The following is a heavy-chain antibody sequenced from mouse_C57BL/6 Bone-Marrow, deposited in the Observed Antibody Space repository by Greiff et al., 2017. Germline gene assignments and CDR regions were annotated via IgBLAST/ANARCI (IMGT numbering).Heavy chain of an antibody. J-gene: IGHJ2*01. CDR1: GYTFTSYW. CDR2: IDPSDSYT. V-gene: IGHV1-59*01. Sequence: QVQLQQPGAELVRPGTSVKLSCKASGYTFTSYWMHWVKQRPGQGLEWIGVIDPSDSYTNYNQKFKGKATLTVDTSSSTAFMQLSSLTSEDSAVYYCARGGYGSSYPYYFDYWGQGTTLTVSS. CDR3: ARGGYGSSYPYYFDY. D-gene: IGHD1-1*01.